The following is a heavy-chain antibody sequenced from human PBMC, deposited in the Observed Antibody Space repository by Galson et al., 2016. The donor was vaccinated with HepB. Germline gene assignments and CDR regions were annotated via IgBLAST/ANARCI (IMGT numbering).Heavy chain of an antibody. V-gene: IGHV3-23*01. Sequence: SLRLSCAASGFTFSRFAMSWVRQVPGMGLEWVATVSGTGTGTYYADSVKGRFSISRDNSKNTLFLQMSSLRAEDTAVYYCAKKTVELTAISYFQGFDYWGQGTLVTVSS. D-gene: IGHD4-23*01. CDR2: VSGTGTGT. CDR1: GFTFSRFA. CDR3: AKKTVELTAISYFQGFDY. J-gene: IGHJ4*02.